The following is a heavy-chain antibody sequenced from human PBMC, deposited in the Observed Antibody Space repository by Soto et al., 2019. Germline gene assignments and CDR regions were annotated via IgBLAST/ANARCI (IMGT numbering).Heavy chain of an antibody. CDR2: IYHSGST. J-gene: IGHJ5*02. CDR3: ARAGDIVSTLGWFDP. CDR1: GGSISSGGYS. Sequence: PSETLSLTCAVSGGSISSGGYSWSWIRQPPGKGLEWIGYIYHSGSTYYNPSLKSRVTISVDRSKNQFSLKLSSVTAADTAVYYCARAGDIVSTLGWFDPWGQGTLVNVSS. D-gene: IGHD5-12*01. V-gene: IGHV4-30-2*01.